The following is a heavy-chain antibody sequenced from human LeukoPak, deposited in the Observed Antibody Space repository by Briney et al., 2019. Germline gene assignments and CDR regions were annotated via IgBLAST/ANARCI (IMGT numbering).Heavy chain of an antibody. CDR2: ISSSGSTI. D-gene: IGHD3-10*02. Sequence: GGSLRLSCAATGFTFSSYEMNWVRQAPGKGLEWVSYISSSGSTIYYADSVKGRFTISRDNAKNSLYLQMNSLRAEDTAVYYSAERGITMIGGVWGKGTTVTISS. V-gene: IGHV3-48*03. CDR1: GFTFSSYE. J-gene: IGHJ6*04. CDR3: AERGITMIGGV.